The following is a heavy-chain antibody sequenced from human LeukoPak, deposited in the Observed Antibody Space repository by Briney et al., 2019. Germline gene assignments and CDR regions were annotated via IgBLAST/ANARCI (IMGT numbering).Heavy chain of an antibody. CDR1: GFTFSSYG. CDR2: IWSDGSKK. D-gene: IGHD3-9*01. J-gene: IGHJ4*02. Sequence: GGSMRLSCAASGFTFSSYGMHWVRPAAGKGLEWVGAIWSDGSKKYYADSVKGRFTISRDNSKNTLYLQMNSLRAEYTAVYYCARGDVREGDTLTGPDYWGQGTLVTVSS. V-gene: IGHV3-33*01. CDR3: ARGDVREGDTLTGPDY.